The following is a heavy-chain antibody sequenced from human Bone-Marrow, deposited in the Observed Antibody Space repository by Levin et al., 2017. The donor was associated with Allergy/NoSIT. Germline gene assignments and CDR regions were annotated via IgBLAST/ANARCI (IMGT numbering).Heavy chain of an antibody. CDR1: GFISSSHG. Sequence: GGSLRLSCATSGFISSSHGMTWVRQAPGKGLEWVSGISASGYGSSYADSVKGRFTVSRDIVKNTVYLQMNSLRVEDTAVYYCAKGMNFYFYYGLDVWGQGTTVIVSS. CDR2: ISASGYGS. CDR3: AKGMNFYFYYGLDV. V-gene: IGHV3-23*01. J-gene: IGHJ6*02. D-gene: IGHD3-3*01.